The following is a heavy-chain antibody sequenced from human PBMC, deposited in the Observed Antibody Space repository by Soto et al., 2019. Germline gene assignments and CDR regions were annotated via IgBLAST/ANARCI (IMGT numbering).Heavy chain of an antibody. J-gene: IGHJ4*02. CDR1: GFTFSTYW. CDR3: TRGPRPTSVGTGAY. V-gene: IGHV3-74*01. CDR2: INYDGSST. Sequence: GGSLRLSCAAPGFTFSTYWMHWVRQAPGKGLVWVSRINYDGSSTDYADSVKGRFTISRDNAKNTLYLQMNTLTAEDTAVYYCTRGPRPTSVGTGAYWGQGTLVTVYS. D-gene: IGHD3-10*01.